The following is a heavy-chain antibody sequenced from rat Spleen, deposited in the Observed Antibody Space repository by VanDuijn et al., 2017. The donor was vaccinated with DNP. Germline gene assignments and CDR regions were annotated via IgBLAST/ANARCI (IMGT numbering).Heavy chain of an antibody. Sequence: QVQLKESGPGLVQPSQTLSLTCTVSGFSLTNYHVDWVRQPPGKGLEWMGRIQSDGNTDYNSALKFRLSIRRDTSKSQVFLKMNSVQTEDTAMYFCARSQGYYYDGSYYPFANWGQGILVTVSS. J-gene: IGHJ3*01. CDR3: ARSQGYYYDGSYYPFAN. CDR2: IQSDGNT. V-gene: IGHV2-27*01. D-gene: IGHD1-12*02. CDR1: GFSLTNYH.